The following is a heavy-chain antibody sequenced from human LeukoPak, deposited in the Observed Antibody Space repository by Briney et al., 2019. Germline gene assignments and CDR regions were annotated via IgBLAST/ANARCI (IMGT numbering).Heavy chain of an antibody. CDR3: AKDNAYDSGVDY. D-gene: IGHD6-19*01. V-gene: IGHV3-23*01. CDR1: GFTLSRYP. Sequence: GGSLRLSCAASGFTLSRYPMIWVRQAPGKGLEWVSGISGSGGSTYYADSVKGRFTISRDNSKNTLFLQMNSLRAEDTALYYSAKDNAYDSGVDYWGQGTLVTVSS. CDR2: ISGSGGST. J-gene: IGHJ4*02.